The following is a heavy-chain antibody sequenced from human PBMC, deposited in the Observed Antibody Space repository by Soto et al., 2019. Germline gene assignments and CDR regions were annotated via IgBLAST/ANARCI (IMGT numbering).Heavy chain of an antibody. D-gene: IGHD3-3*01. Sequence: QVQLQESGPGLVKPSETLSLTCTVSGDSVSSVGFHWAWLRRPPGKGLEWIGYIYNGGSTYYRPSLESRMHVSLDATRNHYSLRLTSVTAADTAVYFCARAPVDLDTISYFDYWGQGKLVTVSS. CDR1: GDSVSSVGFH. CDR2: IYNGGST. CDR3: ARAPVDLDTISYFDY. J-gene: IGHJ4*02. V-gene: IGHV4-30-4*01.